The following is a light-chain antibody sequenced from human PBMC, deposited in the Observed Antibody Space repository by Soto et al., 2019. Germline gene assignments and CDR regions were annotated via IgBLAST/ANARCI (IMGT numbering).Light chain of an antibody. Sequence: DLHMTHSPSSLSASLGDSVTITCRASQSIISYLSWYQKPGKAPKLLIYAASRLQSGVPSRFSGRRSGTDYTLTISSLQPEDFATYYCQQSSSRVTFGQGTKVDIK. V-gene: IGKV1-39*01. CDR3: QQSSSRVT. CDR2: AAS. J-gene: IGKJ1*01. CDR1: QSIISY.